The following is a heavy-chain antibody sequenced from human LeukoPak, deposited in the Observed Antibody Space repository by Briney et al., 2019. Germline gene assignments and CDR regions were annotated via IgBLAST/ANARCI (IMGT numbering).Heavy chain of an antibody. J-gene: IGHJ6*02. CDR1: GGPISNYY. Sequence: SETLSLTCNVSGGPISNYYWSWIRQPPGKGLERIGYIYYSGNTNYNPSLKSRVTISVDTSKNQFSLKLSSVTAADTAVFYCARIVVVPAAMAHYYYYYGMDVWGQGTTVTVSS. CDR3: ARIVVVPAAMAHYYYYYGMDV. V-gene: IGHV4-59*01. CDR2: IYYSGNT. D-gene: IGHD2-2*01.